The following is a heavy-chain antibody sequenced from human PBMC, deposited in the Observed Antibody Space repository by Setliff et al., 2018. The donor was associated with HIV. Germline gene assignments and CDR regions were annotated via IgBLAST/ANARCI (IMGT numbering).Heavy chain of an antibody. CDR2: IIPIFGTA. Sequence: SVKVSCKASGGTFSSYAISWVRQAPGQGLEWMGGIIPIFGTANYAQKFQGRVTITADESTSTAYMELSSLRSEDTAVYYCARDRVIGSGWSQWGQGTLVTVS. V-gene: IGHV1-69*13. CDR1: GGTFSSYA. D-gene: IGHD6-19*01. J-gene: IGHJ4*02. CDR3: ARDRVIGSGWSQ.